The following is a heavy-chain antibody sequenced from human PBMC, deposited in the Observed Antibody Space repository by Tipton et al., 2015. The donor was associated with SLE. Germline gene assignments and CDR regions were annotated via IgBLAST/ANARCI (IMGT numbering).Heavy chain of an antibody. J-gene: IGHJ2*01. Sequence: SLRLSCAASGFTFSSYAMSWVRQAPGKGLEWVSAISGSGGSTYYADSVKGRFTVSRDNSKNTLYLQMNSLRPEDTAVYYCATTSWAALVMYFDLWGRGTLVTVSS. V-gene: IGHV3-23*01. CDR3: ATTSWAALVMYFDL. CDR2: ISGSGGST. D-gene: IGHD5-18*01. CDR1: GFTFSSYA.